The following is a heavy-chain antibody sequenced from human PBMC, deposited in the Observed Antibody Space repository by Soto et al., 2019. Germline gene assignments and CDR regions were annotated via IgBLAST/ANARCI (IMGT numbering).Heavy chain of an antibody. Sequence: LSLTCTVSGGSISSGDYYWSWIRQPPGKGLEWIGYIYYSGSTYYNPSLKSRVTISVDTSKNQFSLKLSSVTAADTAVYYCARVRYNWNSCWFDPWGQGTLVTVSS. J-gene: IGHJ5*02. CDR3: ARVRYNWNSCWFDP. CDR1: GGSISSGDYY. D-gene: IGHD1-7*01. CDR2: IYYSGST. V-gene: IGHV4-30-4*01.